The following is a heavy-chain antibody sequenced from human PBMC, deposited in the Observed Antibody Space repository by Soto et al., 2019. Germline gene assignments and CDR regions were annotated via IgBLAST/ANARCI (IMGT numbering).Heavy chain of an antibody. CDR1: GGSISGYY. J-gene: IGHJ4*02. CDR3: AREQCGSYRQIDY. Sequence: PSETLSLTCTVSGGSISGYYWSWIRQPPGKGLEWIGYIYYSGSTNYNPSLKSRVTISVDTSKNQFSLKLTSVTAADTAVYYCAREQCGSYRQIDYWGQGSLVTV. D-gene: IGHD1-26*01. CDR2: IYYSGST. V-gene: IGHV4-59*01.